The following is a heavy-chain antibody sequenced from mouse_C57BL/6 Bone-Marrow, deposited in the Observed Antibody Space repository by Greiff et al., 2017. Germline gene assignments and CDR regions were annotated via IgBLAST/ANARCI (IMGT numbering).Heavy chain of an antibody. V-gene: IGHV1-53*01. CDR1: GYTFTSYW. CDR2: INPSNGGT. D-gene: IGHD2-4*01. CDR3: ARRLRRKYGAMDY. J-gene: IGHJ4*01. Sequence: VQLQQPGTELVKPGASVKLSCKASGYTFTSYWMHWVKQRPGQGLEWIGNINPSNGGTNYNEKVKSKATLTVDKSSSTAYMQLSSLTSEDSAVYYCARRLRRKYGAMDYWGQGTSVTVSS.